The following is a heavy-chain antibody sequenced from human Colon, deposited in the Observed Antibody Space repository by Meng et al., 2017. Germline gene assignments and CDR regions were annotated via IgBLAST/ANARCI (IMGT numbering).Heavy chain of an antibody. D-gene: IGHD1-26*01. Sequence: SSVKVPRKASGGTFSSFTLTWVRQAPGHGLEWMGKIIPVLGVTNYAQKFQDRVAITADTSTSTAYMELSSLTSEDTAVYYCARENRFVGASDAWGQGTQVTVSS. CDR1: GGTFSSFT. V-gene: IGHV1-69*02. J-gene: IGHJ5*02. CDR3: ARENRFVGASDA. CDR2: IIPVLGVT.